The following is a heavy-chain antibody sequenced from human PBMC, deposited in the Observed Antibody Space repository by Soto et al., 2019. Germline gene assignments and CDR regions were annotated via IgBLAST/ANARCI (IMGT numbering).Heavy chain of an antibody. J-gene: IGHJ6*02. CDR3: ATDNCSSTSCYHYYYYGMDV. D-gene: IGHD2-2*01. CDR1: GYTFTSYY. V-gene: IGHV1-46*03. Sequence: ASVKVSCKASGYTFTSYYMHWVRQAHGQGLEGMGIINPSGGSTSYAQKFQGRVTMTRDTSTSTVYMELSSLRSEDTAVYYCATDNCSSTSCYHYYYYGMDVWGQGTTVTVSS. CDR2: INPSGGST.